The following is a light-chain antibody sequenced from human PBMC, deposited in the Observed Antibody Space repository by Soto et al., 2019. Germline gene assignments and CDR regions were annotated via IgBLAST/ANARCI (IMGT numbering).Light chain of an antibody. CDR2: EGN. J-gene: IGLJ2*01. CDR3: CSYAGSVV. V-gene: IGLV2-23*01. CDR1: SSDVGNYNL. Sequence: QSALTQPASVSGSPGQSITISCTGTSSDVGNYNLVSWYQQHLGKAPKVIIYEGNKRPSGVSNRFSGSKSGNTASLTISGLQAEDEAEYYCCSYAGSVVFGGGTKLTVL.